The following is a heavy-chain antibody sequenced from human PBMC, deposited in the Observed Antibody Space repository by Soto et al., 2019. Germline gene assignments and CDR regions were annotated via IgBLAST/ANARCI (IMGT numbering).Heavy chain of an antibody. CDR3: ARARGYDFWSGWDV. CDR1: GYTFTGYY. CDR2: INPNSGGT. J-gene: IGHJ6*02. V-gene: IGHV1-2*04. D-gene: IGHD3-3*01. Sequence: GASVKVSCKASGYTFTGYYMHWVRQAPGQGLEWMGWINPNSGGTNYAQKFQGWVTMTRDTSISTAYMELSRLRSDDTAVYYCARARGYDFWSGWDVWGQGTTVTVSS.